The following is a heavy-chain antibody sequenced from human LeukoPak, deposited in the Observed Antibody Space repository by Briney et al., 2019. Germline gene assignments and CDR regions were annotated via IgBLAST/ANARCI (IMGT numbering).Heavy chain of an antibody. Sequence: GASVKVSCKASGYTFTSYGISWVRQAPGQGLEWMGWISAYNGNTNYAQKLQGRVTMTTDTSTSTAYMELGSLRSDDTAVYYCIYCSSTSCNEGFDYWGQGTLVTVSS. D-gene: IGHD2-2*01. CDR2: ISAYNGNT. CDR3: IYCSSTSCNEGFDY. CDR1: GYTFTSYG. V-gene: IGHV1-18*01. J-gene: IGHJ4*02.